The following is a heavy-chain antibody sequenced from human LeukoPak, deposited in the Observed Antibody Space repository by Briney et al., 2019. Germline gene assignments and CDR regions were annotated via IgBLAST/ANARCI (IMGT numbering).Heavy chain of an antibody. CDR3: AKFGDLKSNGGDY. J-gene: IGHJ4*02. Sequence: SGGSLRLSCAASGFTFSSYAMHWVRQAPGKGLEWVAVISYDGSNKYYADSVKGRFTISRDNSKNTLYLQMNSLRAEDTAVYYCAKFGDLKSNGGDYWGQGTLVTVSS. CDR2: ISYDGSNK. V-gene: IGHV3-30*04. CDR1: GFTFSSYA. D-gene: IGHD2-21*02.